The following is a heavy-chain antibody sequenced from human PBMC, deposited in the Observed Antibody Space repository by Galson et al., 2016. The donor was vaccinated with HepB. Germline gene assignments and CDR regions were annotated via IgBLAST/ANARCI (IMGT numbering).Heavy chain of an antibody. V-gene: IGHV1-46*01. CDR3: ARDQVFCAGDCYSGKGVHYNSPMDV. CDR2: INPSGGNT. D-gene: IGHD2-21*02. CDR1: GYTFTTYF. J-gene: IGHJ6*02. Sequence: SVKVSCKASGYTFTTYFMHWVRQVPGQGLEWMGIINPSGGNTGYAQKFQGRVTMTRDTSTSTVAMELSSLRSEDTAGYYCARDQVFCAGDCYSGKGVHYNSPMDVWGQGTAVTVSS.